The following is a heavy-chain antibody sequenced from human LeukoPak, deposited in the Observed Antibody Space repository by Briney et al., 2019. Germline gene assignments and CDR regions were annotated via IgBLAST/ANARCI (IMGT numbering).Heavy chain of an antibody. J-gene: IGHJ4*02. CDR1: GGSISSGDYY. V-gene: IGHV4-30-4*01. CDR2: IYYSGGT. Sequence: SQTLSLTCTVSGGSISSGDYYWSWIRQPPGTGLEWIGYIYYSGGTYYNPSLKSRVTISVDTSKNQFSLKLSSVTAADTAVYYCARGPRTYYGSGSYEDYWGQGTLVTVSS. CDR3: ARGPRTYYGSGSYEDY. D-gene: IGHD3-10*01.